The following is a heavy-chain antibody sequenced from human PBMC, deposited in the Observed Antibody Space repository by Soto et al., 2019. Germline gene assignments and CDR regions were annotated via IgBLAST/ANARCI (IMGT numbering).Heavy chain of an antibody. CDR2: IFSNDEK. V-gene: IGHV2-26*01. D-gene: IGHD3-9*01. Sequence: QVTLKESGPVLVKPTETLTLTCTVSGFSLSNARMGVSWIRQPPGKALEWLAHIFSNDEKSYSTSLKSRLTISKDTSKSQVVLTMTNMDPVDTATYYCARIPPTRYFDWLLPNYFDYWGQGTLVTVSS. J-gene: IGHJ4*02. CDR3: ARIPPTRYFDWLLPNYFDY. CDR1: GFSLSNARMG.